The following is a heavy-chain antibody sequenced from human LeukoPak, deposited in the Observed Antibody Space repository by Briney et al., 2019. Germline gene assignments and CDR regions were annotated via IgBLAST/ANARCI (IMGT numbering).Heavy chain of an antibody. Sequence: GGSLRLSCAASGFTFSSYAMSWVRQAPGKGLEWVAVISYDGSNKYYADSVKGRFTISRDNSKNTLYLQMNSLRAEDTAVYYCAKDRLEYYDILTGYLIDYWGQGTLVTVSS. V-gene: IGHV3-30*18. CDR1: GFTFSSYA. D-gene: IGHD3-9*01. CDR3: AKDRLEYYDILTGYLIDY. J-gene: IGHJ4*02. CDR2: ISYDGSNK.